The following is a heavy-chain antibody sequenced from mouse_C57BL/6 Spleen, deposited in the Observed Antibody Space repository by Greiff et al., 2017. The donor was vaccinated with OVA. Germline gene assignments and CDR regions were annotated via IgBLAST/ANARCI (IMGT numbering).Heavy chain of an antibody. D-gene: IGHD2-1*01. V-gene: IGHV1-59*01. Sequence: VQLQQPGAELVRPGTSVKLSCKASGYTFTSYWMHWVKQRPGQGLEWIGVIDPSDSYTNYNQKFKGKATLTVDTSSSTAYMQLSSLTSEDSAVYYCARYGNYTFSWFAYWGQGTLVTVSA. CDR1: GYTFTSYW. CDR3: ARYGNYTFSWFAY. J-gene: IGHJ3*01. CDR2: IDPSDSYT.